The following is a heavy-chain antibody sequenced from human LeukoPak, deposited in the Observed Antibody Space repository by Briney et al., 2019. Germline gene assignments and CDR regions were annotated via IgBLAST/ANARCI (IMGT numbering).Heavy chain of an antibody. V-gene: IGHV3-23*01. CDR2: ISGSGDST. D-gene: IGHD3-3*01. Sequence: PGGSLRLSCAASGFTFSTYVMNWVRQAPGKGLEWVSAISGSGDSTYYADSVKGRFTISRDNSKNTLYLQMNGLRAEDTALYYCAKDLPTDAIFGVPEQPYYFDYWGQGTLVTVSS. CDR3: AKDLPTDAIFGVPEQPYYFDY. CDR1: GFTFSTYV. J-gene: IGHJ4*02.